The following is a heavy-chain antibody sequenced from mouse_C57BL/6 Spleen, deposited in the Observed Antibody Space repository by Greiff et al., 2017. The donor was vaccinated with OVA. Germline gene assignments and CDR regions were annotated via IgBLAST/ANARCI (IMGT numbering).Heavy chain of an antibody. Sequence: QVQLQQSGAELVRPGASVKMSCKASGYTFTSYNMHWVKQTPRQGLEWIGAIYPGNGDTSYNQKFKGKATLTVDKSSSTAYLQLSSLTSEDSAVYFCARGPNDGYYAYYFDYWGKGTTLTVSS. CDR3: ARGPNDGYYAYYFDY. CDR2: IYPGNGDT. J-gene: IGHJ2*01. CDR1: GYTFTSYN. D-gene: IGHD2-3*01. V-gene: IGHV1-12*01.